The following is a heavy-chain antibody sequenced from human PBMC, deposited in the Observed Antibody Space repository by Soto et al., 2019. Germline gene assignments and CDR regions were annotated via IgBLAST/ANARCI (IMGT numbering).Heavy chain of an antibody. CDR2: IIPIFGTA. Sequence: QVQLVQSGAEVKKPGSSVKVSCKASGGTFSSYAISWVRQAPGQGLEWMGGIIPIFGTANYAQKFQGRVTITADKSTSTAYMELSSLRSEDTAVYYCVSRGYCSGGSCSTGTGGFDPWGQGTLVTVSS. J-gene: IGHJ5*02. CDR3: VSRGYCSGGSCSTGTGGFDP. V-gene: IGHV1-69*06. CDR1: GGTFSSYA. D-gene: IGHD2-15*01.